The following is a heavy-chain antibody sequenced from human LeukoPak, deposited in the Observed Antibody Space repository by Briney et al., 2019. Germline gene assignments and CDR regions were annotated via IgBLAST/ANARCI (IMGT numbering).Heavy chain of an antibody. CDR1: GFTVSSNY. J-gene: IGHJ4*02. CDR2: INSDGSST. CDR3: ASATFGELFY. Sequence: GGSLRLSCAASGFTVSSNYMSWVRQAPGKGLVWVSRINSDGSSTSYADSVKGRFTISRDNAKNTLYLQMNSLRAEDTAVYYCASATFGELFYWGQGTLVTVSS. D-gene: IGHD3-10*01. V-gene: IGHV3-74*01.